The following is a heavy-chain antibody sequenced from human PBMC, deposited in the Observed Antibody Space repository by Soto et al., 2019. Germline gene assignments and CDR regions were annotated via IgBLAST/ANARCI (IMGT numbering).Heavy chain of an antibody. Sequence: SETLSLTCAVYGVSFSGYYWSWIRQPPGKGLEWIGEINHSGSTNYNPSLKSRVTISVDTSKNQFPLKLSSVTAADTAVYYCAGDYDSSGYQGYWGQGTLVTVSS. CDR3: AGDYDSSGYQGY. J-gene: IGHJ4*02. CDR1: GVSFSGYY. V-gene: IGHV4-34*01. CDR2: INHSGST. D-gene: IGHD3-22*01.